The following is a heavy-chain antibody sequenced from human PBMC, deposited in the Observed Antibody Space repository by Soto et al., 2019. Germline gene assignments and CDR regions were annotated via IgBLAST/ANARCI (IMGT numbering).Heavy chain of an antibody. CDR3: ARHDNMTLGSQYLDS. D-gene: IGHD1-1*01. J-gene: IGHJ4*02. Sequence: ETLSLTCTVSGGSISSYYWSWIRQPPGKGLEWIGYIYYSGSTNYNPSLKSRVTISVDTSKNQFSLKLSSVTAADTALYFCARHDNMTLGSQYLDSWDPGTLVTVSS. CDR1: GGSISSYY. V-gene: IGHV4-59*08. CDR2: IYYSGST.